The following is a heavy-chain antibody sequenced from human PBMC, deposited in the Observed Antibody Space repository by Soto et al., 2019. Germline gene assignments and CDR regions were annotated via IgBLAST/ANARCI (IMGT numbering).Heavy chain of an antibody. CDR3: ARERMSYYGSGSYNWFDP. CDR2: ISAYNGNT. CDR1: GYTFTSYG. J-gene: IGHJ5*02. V-gene: IGHV1-18*01. Sequence: ASVKVSCKASGYTFTSYGISWVRQAPGQGLEWMGWISAYNGNTNYAQKLQGRVTMTTDTSTSTAYMELRSLRSDDTAVYYCARERMSYYGSGSYNWFDPWGQGTLVTVSS. D-gene: IGHD3-10*01.